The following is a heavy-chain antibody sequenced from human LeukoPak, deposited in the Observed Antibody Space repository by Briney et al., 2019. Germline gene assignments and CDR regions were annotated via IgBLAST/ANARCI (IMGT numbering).Heavy chain of an antibody. V-gene: IGHV1-46*01. CDR2: INPSGGST. CDR3: ARDIYYDSSGYYSDGMDV. J-gene: IGHJ6*02. CDR1: GYTFTSYY. D-gene: IGHD3-22*01. Sequence: ASVKVSCKASGYTFTSYYMHWVRQAPGQGLEWMGIINPSGGSTSYAQKFQGRVTMTRDTSTSTVYMELSSLRSKDTAVYYCARDIYYDSSGYYSDGMDVWGQGTTVTVSS.